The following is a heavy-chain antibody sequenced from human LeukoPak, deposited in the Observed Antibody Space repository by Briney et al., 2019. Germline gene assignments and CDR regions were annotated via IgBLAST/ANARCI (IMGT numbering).Heavy chain of an antibody. Sequence: ASVKVSCKVSGYTLTELSMHWVRQAPGKGLEWMGGFDPEDGETIYAQKFQGRDTMTEDTSTDTAYMELSSLRSEDTAVYYCAAGRITMIAVVKFDYWGQGTLVTVSS. CDR3: AAGRITMIAVVKFDY. V-gene: IGHV1-24*01. J-gene: IGHJ4*02. CDR2: FDPEDGET. CDR1: GYTLTELS. D-gene: IGHD3-22*01.